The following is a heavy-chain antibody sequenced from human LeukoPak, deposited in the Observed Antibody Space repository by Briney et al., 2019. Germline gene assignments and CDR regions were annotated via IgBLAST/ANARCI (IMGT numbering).Heavy chain of an antibody. V-gene: IGHV1-18*01. J-gene: IGHJ4*02. CDR2: ISAYNGNT. CDR3: ARDTPGDGYNRGDY. CDR1: VYTFTRYG. Sequence: GSSVTVSCKASVYTFTRYGFSWVRQAAGQGLEWVGWISAYNGNTRYAQSIQGRVTMTTDSSTSTTCLELRNLRSDDTAVYYCARDTPGDGYNRGDYWGQGTLVTVSS. D-gene: IGHD5-24*01.